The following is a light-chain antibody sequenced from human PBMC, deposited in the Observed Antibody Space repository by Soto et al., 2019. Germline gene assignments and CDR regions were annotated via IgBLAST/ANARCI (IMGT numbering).Light chain of an antibody. V-gene: IGLV2-14*01. J-gene: IGLJ1*01. CDR2: DVS. CDR1: SSDVGGYNY. CDR3: SSYTSSRTLEV. Sequence: QSVLPQPASVSGSPGQSITISCTGTSSDVGGYNYVSWYQQHPGKAPKLMIYDVSNRPSGVSNRFSGSKSGNTASLTISGLQAEDEADYYCSSYTSSRTLEVFGTGTKLTVL.